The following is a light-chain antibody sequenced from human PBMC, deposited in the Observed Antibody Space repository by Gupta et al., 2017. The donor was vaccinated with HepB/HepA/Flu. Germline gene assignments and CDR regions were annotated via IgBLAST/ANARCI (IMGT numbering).Light chain of an antibody. V-gene: IGKV2-28*01. CDR2: LGS. J-gene: IGKJ2*02. Sequence: DIVMPRSPLSLPVTPGEPASISCRSSQSLLHSDGSYRLEWYLQKPGQSPQLLIYLGSSRASGVPDRFSGSGSGTDFTLKIGTVEAEDFGVYYCRQALQSPRTFGQGTTLEIK. CDR1: QSLLHSDGSYR. CDR3: RQALQSPRT.